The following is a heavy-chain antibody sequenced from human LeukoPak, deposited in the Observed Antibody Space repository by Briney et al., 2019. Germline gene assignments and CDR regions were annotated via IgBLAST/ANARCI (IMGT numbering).Heavy chain of an antibody. V-gene: IGHV4-59*12. D-gene: IGHD5-12*01. CDR1: GASIRSYY. CDR2: IYYTGSTNY. Sequence: PSETLSLTCTVSGASIRSYYWSWIRQPPGKGLECIGYIYYTGSTNYNYNPSLKSRVTISVDTSKNQFSLKLSSVTAADTAVYYCARGRGLRGRYFDYWGQGTLVTVSS. J-gene: IGHJ4*02. CDR3: ARGRGLRGRYFDY.